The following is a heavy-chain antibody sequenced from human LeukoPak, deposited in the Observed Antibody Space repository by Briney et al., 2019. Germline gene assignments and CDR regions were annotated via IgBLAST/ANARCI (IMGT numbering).Heavy chain of an antibody. D-gene: IGHD2-8*01. J-gene: IGHJ6*03. CDR1: GFTLSMYG. CDR2: MRYDGSNK. Sequence: GGSLRLSCAASGFTLSMYGMHCVRHAPGKGLEWAAFMRYDGSNKYYADSVKGRFTISRDNSRHTVYLQMNSQRTEDTAVYYCAKTIAEYCTNSIGYSREVYHYYYMDVGGKGTTVTVSS. V-gene: IGHV3-30*02. CDR3: AKTIAEYCTNSIGYSREVYHYYYMDV.